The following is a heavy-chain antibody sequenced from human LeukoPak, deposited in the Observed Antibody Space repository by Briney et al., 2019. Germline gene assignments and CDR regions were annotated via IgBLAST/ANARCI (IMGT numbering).Heavy chain of an antibody. J-gene: IGHJ4*02. CDR3: ARKENKLPPGY. CDR1: GGSFSGYY. D-gene: IGHD2/OR15-2a*01. V-gene: IGHV4-34*01. Sequence: SETLSLTCAVYGGSFSGYYWSWIRQPPGKGLEWIGEINHSGSTNYNPSLKSRVTISVDTSKNQFSLKLSSVTAADTAVYYCARKENKLPPGYWGQGTLVTVPS. CDR2: INHSGST.